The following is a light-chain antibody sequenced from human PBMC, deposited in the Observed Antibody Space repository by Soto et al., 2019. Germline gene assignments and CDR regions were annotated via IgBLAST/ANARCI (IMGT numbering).Light chain of an antibody. CDR3: SSYTSSIS. V-gene: IGLV2-14*01. J-gene: IGLJ2*01. CDR1: SSDVGGYNY. CDR2: DVN. Sequence: QSALTQPASVSGSPGPSITISCTGTSSDVGGYNYVSWYQQHPGKAPKLMIYDVNTRPSGVSNRFSGSKSGNTASLTISGLQAEDEADYYGSSYTSSISFGGGTKLTVL.